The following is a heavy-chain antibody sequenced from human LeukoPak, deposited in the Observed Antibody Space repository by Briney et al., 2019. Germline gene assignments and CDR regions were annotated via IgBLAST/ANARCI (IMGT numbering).Heavy chain of an antibody. D-gene: IGHD3/OR15-3a*01. CDR3: ARQTGSGLFILP. V-gene: IGHV4-39*01. Sequence: SETLSLTCTVSGVSISSSNSCWGWIRQPPGKGLEWIGSIYYSGNTYYNASLKSQVSISIDTSKNQFSLRLTSVTAADTAVYYCARQTGSGLFILPGGQGTLVTVSS. CDR2: IYYSGNT. J-gene: IGHJ4*02. CDR1: GVSISSSNSC.